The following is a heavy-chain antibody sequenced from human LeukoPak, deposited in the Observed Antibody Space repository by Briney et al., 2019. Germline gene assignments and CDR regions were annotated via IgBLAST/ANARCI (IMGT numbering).Heavy chain of an antibody. CDR2: INPNSGGT. CDR3: ARANRGYSGYEFSY. J-gene: IGHJ4*02. Sequence: ASVKVSCKASGYTFTRYYMHWVRQAPGQGLEWMGRINPNSGGTNYAQKFQGRVTMTRDTSISTAYMELSRLRSDDTAVYYCARANRGYSGYEFSYWGQGTLVTVSS. V-gene: IGHV1-2*06. CDR1: GYTFTRYY. D-gene: IGHD5-12*01.